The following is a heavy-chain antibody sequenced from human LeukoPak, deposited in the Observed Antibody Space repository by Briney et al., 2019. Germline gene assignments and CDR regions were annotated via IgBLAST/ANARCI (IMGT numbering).Heavy chain of an antibody. CDR2: IRYDGSNK. Sequence: PGGSLRLSCAASGFTFSSYGMHWVRQAPGKGLEWVAFIRYDGSNKYYADSVKGRFTISRDNSKNTLYLQMNSLRAEDTAVYYCVKDMVGYGDLFDYWGQGTLVTVSS. CDR3: VKDMVGYGDLFDY. J-gene: IGHJ4*02. CDR1: GFTFSSYG. D-gene: IGHD4-17*01. V-gene: IGHV3-30*02.